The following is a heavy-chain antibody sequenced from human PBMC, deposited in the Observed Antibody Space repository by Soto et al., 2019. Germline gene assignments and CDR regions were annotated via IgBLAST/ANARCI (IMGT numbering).Heavy chain of an antibody. CDR3: AKDMGGSPDY. CDR1: GFTFDDYA. CDR2: ISWNSGSI. D-gene: IGHD3-10*01. V-gene: IGHV3-9*01. Sequence: EVLLVESGGGLVQPGRSLRLSCAASGFTFDDYAMHWVRQAPGKGLEWVSGISWNSGSIGYADSVKGRFTISRDNAKNSLYLQMNSLRAEDTALYYCAKDMGGSPDYWGQGTLVTVSS. J-gene: IGHJ4*02.